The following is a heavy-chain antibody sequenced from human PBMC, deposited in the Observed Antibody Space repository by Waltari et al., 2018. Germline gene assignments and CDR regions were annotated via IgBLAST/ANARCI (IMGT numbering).Heavy chain of an antibody. CDR3: ARGVVVAAIDYYYYGMDV. CDR1: GRTFSSYA. D-gene: IGHD2-15*01. J-gene: IGHJ6*02. CDR2: IIPIFGKA. Sequence: QVQLVQSGAEVKKPGSSVKVSCQSSGRTFSSYAISSLRQAPGPGLEWMGGIIPIFGKANYAQKFQGRVTITADESTSTAYMELSSLRSEDTAVYYCARGVVVAAIDYYYYGMDVWGQGTTVTVSS. V-gene: IGHV1-69*13.